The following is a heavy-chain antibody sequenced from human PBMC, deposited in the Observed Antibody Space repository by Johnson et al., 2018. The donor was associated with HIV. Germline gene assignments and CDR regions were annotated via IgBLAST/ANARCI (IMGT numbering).Heavy chain of an antibody. D-gene: IGHD6-13*01. J-gene: IGHJ3*02. CDR3: AGGGAAAGTWDAFDI. Sequence: VQLVESGGVVVQPGGSLRLSCVASGFTFDDYAMHWVSQAPGKGLEWVSGINWNGGRTGYTDSVNGRFTISRDNAKNSLYLKMNSLGAEDTAVYYCAGGGAAAGTWDAFDIWGQGTMVTVSS. CDR1: GFTFDDYA. CDR2: INWNGGRT. V-gene: IGHV3-20*04.